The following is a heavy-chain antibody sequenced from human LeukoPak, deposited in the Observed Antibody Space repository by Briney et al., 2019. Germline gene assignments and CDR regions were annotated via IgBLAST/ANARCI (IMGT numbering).Heavy chain of an antibody. V-gene: IGHV4-61*01. D-gene: IGHD5-18*01. CDR1: GGSVSSGSYY. J-gene: IGHJ4*02. Sequence: ETLSLTCTVSGGSVSSGSYYWSWIRQPPGKGLEWIGYIYYSGSTNYNPSLKSRVTISVDTSKNQFSLKLSSVTAADTAVYYCARDPGGYSYDSYYFDYWGQGTLVTVSS. CDR2: IYYSGST. CDR3: ARDPGGYSYDSYYFDY.